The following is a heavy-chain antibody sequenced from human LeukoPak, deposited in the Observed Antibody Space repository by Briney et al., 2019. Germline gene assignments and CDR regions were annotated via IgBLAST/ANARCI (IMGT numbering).Heavy chain of an antibody. V-gene: IGHV1-69*01. J-gene: IGHJ6*04. CDR1: RRYA. Sequence: RRYAMRGVRRAPXQGSGXMXXXXXILGTANYTQKFQGRVTITAEESKKTAYMELSSLRSEDTAVYYCAVGGGRICGGDCYLRMDVWGKGTTVTVSS. CDR2: XXXILGTA. D-gene: IGHD2-21*02. CDR3: AVGGGRICGGDCYLRMDV.